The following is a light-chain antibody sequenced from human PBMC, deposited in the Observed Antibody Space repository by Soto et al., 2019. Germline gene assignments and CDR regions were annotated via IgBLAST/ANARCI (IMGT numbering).Light chain of an antibody. Sequence: EIVLTQSPATLSLSPGDGATLSCRASQSVSNYLAWYQLKPGQAPRLLIYGASSRATGIPDRFSGSGSGTDFTLTISSLEPEDFAVYYCQQYGSSPQITFGQGTRLEIK. CDR1: QSVSNY. CDR2: GAS. V-gene: IGKV3-20*01. CDR3: QQYGSSPQIT. J-gene: IGKJ5*01.